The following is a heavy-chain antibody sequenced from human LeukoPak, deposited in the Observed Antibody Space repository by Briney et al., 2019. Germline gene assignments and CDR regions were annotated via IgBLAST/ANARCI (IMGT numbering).Heavy chain of an antibody. CDR3: ARDVVSVVAAAPFCMDV. J-gene: IGHJ6*02. D-gene: IGHD2-15*01. V-gene: IGHV3-21*01. CDR2: IDPSSTYI. CDR1: RFTFSSNT. Sequence: GGSLRLSCSASRFTFSSNTMNWVRQAPGKGLEWVSSIDPSSTYIYYADSVKGRFTISRDNAQNSLYLQMNSLRAEDTAVYYCARDVVSVVAAAPFCMDVWGQGTTVTVSS.